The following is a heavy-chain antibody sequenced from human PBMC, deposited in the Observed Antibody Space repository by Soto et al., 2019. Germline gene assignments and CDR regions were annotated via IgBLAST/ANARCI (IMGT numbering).Heavy chain of an antibody. CDR3: ARANYDFWSGYYPLVY. V-gene: IGHV3-30-3*01. D-gene: IGHD3-3*01. Sequence: PGGSLRLSCAASGFTFSSYAMHWVRQAPGKGLEWVAVISYDGSNKYYADSVKGRFTISRDNSKNTLYLQMNSLRAEDTAVYYCARANYDFWSGYYPLVYWGQGTLVTVSS. J-gene: IGHJ4*02. CDR2: ISYDGSNK. CDR1: GFTFSSYA.